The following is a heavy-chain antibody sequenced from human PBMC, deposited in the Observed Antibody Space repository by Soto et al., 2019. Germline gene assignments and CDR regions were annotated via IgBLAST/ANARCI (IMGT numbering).Heavy chain of an antibody. J-gene: IGHJ4*02. CDR3: AKACAPPTCYLDY. CDR1: GFTFSSYA. CDR2: ISGSGGST. V-gene: IGHV3-23*01. Sequence: EVQLLESGGGLVQPGGSLRLSCAASGFTFSSYAMSWVRQSPGKGLEWVSAISGSGGSTYYADSVKGRFTISRDNAKNQLDLEMHSLRVEDQVVYYCAKACAPPTCYLDYGGQGTLVTVSS.